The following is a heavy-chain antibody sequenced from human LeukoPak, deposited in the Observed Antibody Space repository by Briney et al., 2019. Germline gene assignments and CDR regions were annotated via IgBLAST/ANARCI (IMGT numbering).Heavy chain of an antibody. CDR1: GYTFTSYG. CDR2: ISAYNGNT. D-gene: IGHD1-1*01. V-gene: IGHV1-18*04. Sequence: ASVKVSCKASGYTFTSYGISWVRQAPGQGLEWMGWISAYNGNTNYAQKLQGRVTMTTDTSTSTAYMELRSLGSDDTAVYYCARDLPVTLVRERFDYWGQGTLVTVSS. J-gene: IGHJ4*02. CDR3: ARDLPVTLVRERFDY.